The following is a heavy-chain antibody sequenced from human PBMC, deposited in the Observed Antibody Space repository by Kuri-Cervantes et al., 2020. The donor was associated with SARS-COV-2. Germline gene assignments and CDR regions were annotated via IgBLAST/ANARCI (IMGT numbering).Heavy chain of an antibody. D-gene: IGHD2-15*01. V-gene: IGHV1-46*01. CDR3: ARKSRRSGGCNYGMDV. CDR1: GYTFTSYY. J-gene: IGHJ6*02. Sequence: ASVKVSCKASGYTFTSYYMHWVRQAPGQGLEWMGIINPSGGSTSYAQKFQGRVTMTRDTSTSTVYMELSSLRSEDTAVYYCARKSRRSGGCNYGMDVWGQGTTVTVSS. CDR2: INPSGGST.